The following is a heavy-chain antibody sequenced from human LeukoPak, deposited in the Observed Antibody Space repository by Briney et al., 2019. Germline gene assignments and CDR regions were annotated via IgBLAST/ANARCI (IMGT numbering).Heavy chain of an antibody. V-gene: IGHV4-31*03. CDR3: ARGYGLGDYGNFDY. J-gene: IGHJ4*02. CDR1: GGSLSSGGYY. D-gene: IGHD4-17*01. Sequence: SETLSLTCTVSGGSLSSGGYYWSWIRQHPGKGLEWLGYIYYSGSTYYNPSLKSRVTISVDTSKNQFSLKLSSVTAADTAVYYCARGYGLGDYGNFDYWGQGTLVTVSS. CDR2: IYYSGST.